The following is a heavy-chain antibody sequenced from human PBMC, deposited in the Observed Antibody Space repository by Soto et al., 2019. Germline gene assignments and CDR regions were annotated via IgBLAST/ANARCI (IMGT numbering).Heavy chain of an antibody. CDR1: GYTFTTSG. CDR2: INTHNGNT. D-gene: IGHD3-10*01. CDR3: TREGSAPYYYYGMDA. Sequence: ASVKVPSKAFGYTFTTSGISWVGQAPGQGLEWLGWINTHNGNTNYAQNLQGRVIMAADTSTNTAYMELRSLRSDDTAIYYCTREGSAPYYYYGMDAWGQGTTVTVSS. V-gene: IGHV1-18*01. J-gene: IGHJ6*02.